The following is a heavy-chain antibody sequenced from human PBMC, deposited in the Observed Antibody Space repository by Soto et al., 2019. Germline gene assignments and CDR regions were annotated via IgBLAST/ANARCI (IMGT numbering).Heavy chain of an antibody. CDR1: YGSSRSISYC. CDR3: TAHRSSITMRRGFIIGDYYYSGMDV. D-gene: IGHD3-10*01. V-gene: IGHV4-39*01. J-gene: IGHJ6*02. CDR2: IYYSGYT. Sequence: SQTMRLTWTVAYGSSRSISYCCVFIKKPPGKRLEWIGSIYYSGYTYYNQSLKSRVTISVDTSKNQFSLKLSSVTAADTAVCYCTAHRSSITMRRGFIIGDYYYSGMDVWGQGITVIVSS.